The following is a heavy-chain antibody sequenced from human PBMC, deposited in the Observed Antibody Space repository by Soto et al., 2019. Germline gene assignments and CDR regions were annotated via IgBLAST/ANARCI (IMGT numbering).Heavy chain of an antibody. J-gene: IGHJ6*02. V-gene: IGHV1-2*04. CDR3: ATGGGYCSGGSCYPTPYYGMDV. CDR1: GYTFTGYY. CDR2: INPNSGGT. D-gene: IGHD2-15*01. Sequence: ASVKVSCKASGYTFTGYYMHWVRQAPGQGLEWMGWINPNSGGTNYAQKFQGWVTMTRDTSISTAYMELSRLRSDDTAVYYCATGGGYCSGGSCYPTPYYGMDVWGQGTTVTVSS.